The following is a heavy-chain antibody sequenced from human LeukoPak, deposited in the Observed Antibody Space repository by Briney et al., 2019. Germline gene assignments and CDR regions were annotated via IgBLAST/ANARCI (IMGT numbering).Heavy chain of an antibody. D-gene: IGHD3-16*01. J-gene: IGHJ4*02. CDR1: GGSFSGYY. V-gene: IGHV4-34*01. CDR3: ARARRRSNFGPIFGY. CDR2: INHSGST. Sequence: SETLSLTCAVYGGSFSGYYWSWIRQPPGKGLEWIGEINHSGSTNYNPSLKSRVTISVDTSKNQFSLKLSSVTAADTAMYYCARARRRSNFGPIFGYWGQGTQVIVSS.